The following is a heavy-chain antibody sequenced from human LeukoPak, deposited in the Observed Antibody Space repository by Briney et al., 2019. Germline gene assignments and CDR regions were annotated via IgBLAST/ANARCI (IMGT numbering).Heavy chain of an antibody. CDR3: ARVRYRLAETYIDY. J-gene: IGHJ4*02. V-gene: IGHV1-2*02. Sequence: ASVKVSCKASGYTFTSYYMHWVRQAPGQGLEWMGWISAYNGNTNYAQKFQGRVTMTRDTSISTAYMELSRLRSDDTAVYYCARVRYRLAETYIDYWGQGTLVTVSS. CDR2: ISAYNGNT. CDR1: GYTFTSYY. D-gene: IGHD3-16*01.